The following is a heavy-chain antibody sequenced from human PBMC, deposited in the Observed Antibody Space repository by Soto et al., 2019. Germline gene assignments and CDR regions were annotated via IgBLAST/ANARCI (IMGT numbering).Heavy chain of an antibody. CDR1: GGSVSSGSYY. Sequence: PSETLSLTCTVSGGSVSSGSYYWSWIRQPPGKGLEWIGYIYYSGSTNYNPSLKSRVTISVDTSKNQFSLKLSSVTAADTAVYYCARERRGYSSIDYWGQGTLVTVSS. D-gene: IGHD5-18*01. CDR3: ARERRGYSSIDY. CDR2: IYYSGST. V-gene: IGHV4-61*01. J-gene: IGHJ4*02.